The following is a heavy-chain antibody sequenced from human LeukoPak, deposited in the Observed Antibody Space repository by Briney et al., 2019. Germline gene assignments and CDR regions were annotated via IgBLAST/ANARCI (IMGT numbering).Heavy chain of an antibody. D-gene: IGHD3-10*01. V-gene: IGHV3-74*01. J-gene: IGHJ4*02. CDR2: INGDGSDT. CDR1: GFTFSSYW. CDR3: ASLPLYYYGSGSYSRY. Sequence: GGSLRLSCKASGFTFSSYWMHWVRQIPGKGLAWVSRINGDGSDTNSADSVKGRFTISRDNAKNSLYLQMNSLRAEDTAVYYCASLPLYYYGSGSYSRYWGQGTLVTVSS.